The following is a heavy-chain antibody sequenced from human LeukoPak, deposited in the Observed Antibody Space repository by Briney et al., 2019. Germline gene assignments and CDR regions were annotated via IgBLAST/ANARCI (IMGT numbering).Heavy chain of an antibody. CDR1: DYSIRSDYY. CDR3: ARGPHWVTGDYDAFDI. V-gene: IGHV4-38-2*02. Sequence: NTSETLSLTCTVSDYSIRSDYYWGWIRQPPGKGLEWIGSINQSGSTYYNPSLTSRVTISVDTSKNQFSLKLTSVTAADTAVYYCARGPHWVTGDYDAFDIWGQGTMVTVSS. CDR2: INQSGST. D-gene: IGHD4-17*01. J-gene: IGHJ3*02.